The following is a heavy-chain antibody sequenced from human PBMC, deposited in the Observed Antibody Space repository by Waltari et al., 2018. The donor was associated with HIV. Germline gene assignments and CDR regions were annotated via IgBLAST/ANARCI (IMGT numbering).Heavy chain of an antibody. Sequence: EVQLVESGGGLVQPGGSLRLSCAASGYPFSSHTIIWVRQAPGKGLDWLSYISSSSRTIYYADSVEGRFTVSRDNARNSAYLQMNSLKVEDTAVYYCAREFGTIDNFDYWGQGTLVSVSS. CDR1: GYPFSSHT. J-gene: IGHJ4*01. D-gene: IGHD3-16*01. CDR3: AREFGTIDNFDY. V-gene: IGHV3-48*01. CDR2: ISSSSRTI.